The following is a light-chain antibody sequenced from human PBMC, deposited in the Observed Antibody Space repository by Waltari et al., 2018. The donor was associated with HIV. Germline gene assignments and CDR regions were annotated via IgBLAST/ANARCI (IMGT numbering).Light chain of an antibody. V-gene: IGLV1-44*01. J-gene: IGLJ3*02. CDR2: SNN. Sequence: QSVLTQPPSASGTPGQRVTISCSGRSSHIGTHPCHWYQHLPGSAPKLLIYSNNQRPSGVPDRFSASKSGTSASLAISGLRSEDEAEYYCAAWDENLNGLFGGGTKLTVL. CDR3: AAWDENLNGL. CDR1: SSHIGTHP.